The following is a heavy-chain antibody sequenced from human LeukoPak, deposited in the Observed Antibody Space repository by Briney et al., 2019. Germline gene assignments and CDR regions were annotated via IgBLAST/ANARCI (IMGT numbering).Heavy chain of an antibody. D-gene: IGHD4-17*01. Sequence: SETLSLTCTVSGGSLSSYYWRWIRQPPGKGLEWIGYIYYSGSTNYNPSLKSRVTISVDTSKNQFSLKLSSVTAADTAVYYCARSPTVTIGAFDIWGQGTMVTVSS. CDR3: ARSPTVTIGAFDI. CDR2: IYYSGST. J-gene: IGHJ3*02. CDR1: GGSLSSYY. V-gene: IGHV4-59*08.